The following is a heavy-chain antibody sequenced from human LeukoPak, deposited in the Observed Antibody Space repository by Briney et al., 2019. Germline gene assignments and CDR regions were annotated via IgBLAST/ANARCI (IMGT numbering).Heavy chain of an antibody. CDR2: ISSTSSTI. V-gene: IGHV3-48*02. J-gene: IGHJ5*02. D-gene: IGHD6-19*01. Sequence: GGSLRLSCAASGFTFRSYSMHWVRQAPGKGLEWVSYISSTSSTIYYADSVKGRFTISRDNAKNSLYLQMNSLRDEDTAVYYCARGAQWSAPHWFDPWGQGTLVTVSP. CDR3: ARGAQWSAPHWFDP. CDR1: GFTFRSYS.